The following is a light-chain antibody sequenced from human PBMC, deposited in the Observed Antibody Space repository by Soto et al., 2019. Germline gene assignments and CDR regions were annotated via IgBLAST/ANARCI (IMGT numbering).Light chain of an antibody. V-gene: IGKV1-5*01. CDR1: QSIRNY. J-gene: IGKJ1*01. CDR2: DAS. CDR3: QHYNSYPWT. Sequence: DIHMNKSPSTLSAYVGDRVNITCRASQSIRNYLAWYQQKPGKAPRLLIYDASSLESGVPSRFSGSGSGTEFTLTISSLQPDDFATYYCQHYNSYPWTFCQVTNVDI.